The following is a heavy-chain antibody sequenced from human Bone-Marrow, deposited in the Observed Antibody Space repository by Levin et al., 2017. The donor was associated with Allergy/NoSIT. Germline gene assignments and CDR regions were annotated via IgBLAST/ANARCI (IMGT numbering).Heavy chain of an antibody. CDR3: ARVVGGDWFDP. V-gene: IGHV4-61*09. CDR1: GGSVPSDSYS. Sequence: SLTLSLPCTVSGGSVPSDSYSWSWIRQPAGEGLEWIGHISTSGNTNYNPSLKRRVSISVDTSKNQFSLKLTSVTAADTAVYFCARVVGGDWFDPWGQGTLVTVSS. J-gene: IGHJ5*02. CDR2: ISTSGNT. D-gene: IGHD3-16*01.